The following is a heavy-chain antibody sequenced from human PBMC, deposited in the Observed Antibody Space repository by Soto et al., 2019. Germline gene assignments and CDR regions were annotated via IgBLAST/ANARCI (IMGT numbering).Heavy chain of an antibody. CDR1: GFTFSSYG. V-gene: IGHV3-30*03. D-gene: IGHD3-10*02. Sequence: GGSLRLSCAASGFTFSSYGMHWVRQAPGKGLEWVAVISYDGSNKYYADSVKGRFTISRDNSKNTLYLQMNSLRAEDTAVYYWAICPIEKPCSGSYVVPYYYGMDVWGQGTTVTVSS. CDR2: ISYDGSNK. CDR3: AICPIEKPCSGSYVVPYYYGMDV. J-gene: IGHJ6*02.